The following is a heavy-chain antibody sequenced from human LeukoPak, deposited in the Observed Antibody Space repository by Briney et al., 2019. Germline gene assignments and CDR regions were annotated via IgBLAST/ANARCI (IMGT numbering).Heavy chain of an antibody. Sequence: SETLSLTCAVYGGSFSGYYWSWIRQPPGKGLEWIGEINHSGSTNYNPSLKSRVTISVDTSKNQFSPKLSSVTAADTAVYYCARGRHYDYVWGSYRCYFDYWGQGTLVTVSS. D-gene: IGHD3-16*02. CDR3: ARGRHYDYVWGSYRCYFDY. CDR1: GGSFSGYY. CDR2: INHSGST. J-gene: IGHJ4*02. V-gene: IGHV4-34*01.